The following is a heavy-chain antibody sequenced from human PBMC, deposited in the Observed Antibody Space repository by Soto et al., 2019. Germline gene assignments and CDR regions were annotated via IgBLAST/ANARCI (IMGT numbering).Heavy chain of an antibody. D-gene: IGHD3-22*01. CDR3: ARMGDYYDYSADAFDI. Sequence: QVTLKESGPVLVKPTETLTLTCTVSRSNARMGVSWIRQPPGKALEWLAHIFSNDEKAYSTSLRTRLTICKGTSKTQVVLTMTNMDPVDTATYYCARMGDYYDYSADAFDIWGQGTVVTVSS. CDR2: IFSNDEK. J-gene: IGHJ3*02. V-gene: IGHV2-26*01. CDR1: RSNARMG.